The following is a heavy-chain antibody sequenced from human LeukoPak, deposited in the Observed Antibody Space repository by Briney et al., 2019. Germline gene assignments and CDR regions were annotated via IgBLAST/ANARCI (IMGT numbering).Heavy chain of an antibody. J-gene: IGHJ3*02. D-gene: IGHD1-26*01. CDR3: ARAGDQWELSGGAFDI. CDR1: GLTVRNNY. Sequence: GGSLRLSCAASGLTVRNNYMSWVRQSPGKGLEWVSVIYSDGSTYYEDSVKGRFTISRDTSKNTLSLQMSSLRVEDTAVYFCARAGDQWELSGGAFDIWGQGTMVTVSS. CDR2: IYSDGST. V-gene: IGHV3-53*01.